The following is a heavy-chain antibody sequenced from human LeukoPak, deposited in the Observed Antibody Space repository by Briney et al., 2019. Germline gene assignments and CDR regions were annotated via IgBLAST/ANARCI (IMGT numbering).Heavy chain of an antibody. CDR1: GGSISSYF. V-gene: IGHV4-4*07. Sequence: SETLSLTCTVSGGSISSYFWTWIRQPAGKGLEWIGRIYTSGSTNYNPSLKSRVTISVDTSKNQFSLKLSSVTAADTAVYYCAGLSCSGRYFNVPHYYYYRMDVWGQGT. D-gene: IGHD3-10*02. CDR3: AGLSCSGRYFNVPHYYYYRMDV. J-gene: IGHJ6*02. CDR2: IYTSGST.